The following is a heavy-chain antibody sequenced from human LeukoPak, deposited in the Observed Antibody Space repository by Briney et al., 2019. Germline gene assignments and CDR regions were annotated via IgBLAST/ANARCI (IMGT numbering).Heavy chain of an antibody. Sequence: PGGSLRLSCAASGFTFSHYLMHWVRRAPGKGLVWVSRINSDESNTNSYADSVKGRFIISRDNAKNTLYLQMNSLRAEDTAVYFCGRGGSGIDIWGQGTTVIVSS. CDR1: GFTFSHYL. CDR2: INSDESNT. CDR3: GRGGSGIDI. V-gene: IGHV3-74*01. D-gene: IGHD2-15*01. J-gene: IGHJ3*02.